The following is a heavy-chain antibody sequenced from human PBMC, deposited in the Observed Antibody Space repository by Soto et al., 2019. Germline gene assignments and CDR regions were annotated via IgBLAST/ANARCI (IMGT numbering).Heavy chain of an antibody. Sequence: ASVKVSCKASGYTFTGYYMHWVRQAPGQGLEWMGWINPNSGGTNYAQKFQGRVTMTRDTSISTAYVELSRLRSDDTAVYYCARESQLVPFFDYWGQGTLVTVSS. D-gene: IGHD6-13*01. CDR1: GYTFTGYY. CDR3: ARESQLVPFFDY. V-gene: IGHV1-2*02. CDR2: INPNSGGT. J-gene: IGHJ4*02.